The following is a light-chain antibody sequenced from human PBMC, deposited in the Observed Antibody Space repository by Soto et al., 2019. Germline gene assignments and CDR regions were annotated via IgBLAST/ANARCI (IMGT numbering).Light chain of an antibody. CDR3: QQSYSTPYT. CDR2: TAA. Sequence: IHMTQSPSSLSASVGDRVTITCRASQRITTYLNWYQQKPGKAPKLLISTAATLQGGVPSRFSGSGSGTDFTLTITTLQTEDFATYFCQQSYSTPYTFGQGTKLEIK. CDR1: QRITTY. V-gene: IGKV1-39*01. J-gene: IGKJ2*01.